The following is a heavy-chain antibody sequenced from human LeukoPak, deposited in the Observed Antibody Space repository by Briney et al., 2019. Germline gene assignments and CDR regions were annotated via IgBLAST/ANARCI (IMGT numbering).Heavy chain of an antibody. CDR1: GFTLSSYW. CDR2: IKSDGSTT. D-gene: IGHD6-19*01. Sequence: GGSLRLSCAASGFTLSSYWMHWVRQAPGKGLVWVSRIKSDGSTTNYADSVKGRFTISRDNAKNTLYQQMNSLRAEDTAVYYCARELAVGGTWFDPWGREPWSPSPQ. CDR3: ARELAVGGTWFDP. V-gene: IGHV3-74*01. J-gene: IGHJ5*02.